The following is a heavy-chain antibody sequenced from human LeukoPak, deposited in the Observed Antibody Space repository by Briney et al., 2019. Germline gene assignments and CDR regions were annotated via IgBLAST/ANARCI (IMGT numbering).Heavy chain of an antibody. D-gene: IGHD6-13*01. J-gene: IGHJ4*02. CDR3: AKEGTAQISTWYDY. Sequence: QSGGSLRLSCATSGFTFSNYGMHWVRRAPGKGLEWLAVVSYEGKSQYYADSVRGRFTISRDNPKNTLYLQMNSLRGEDAAVYYCAKEGTAQISTWYDYWGQGTLVTVSS. CDR2: VSYEGKSQ. CDR1: GFTFSNYG. V-gene: IGHV3-30*18.